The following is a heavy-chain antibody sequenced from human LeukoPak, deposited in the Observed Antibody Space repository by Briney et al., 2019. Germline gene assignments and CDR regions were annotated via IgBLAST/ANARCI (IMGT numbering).Heavy chain of an antibody. CDR3: ARGQGPFIDY. CDR1: GFTFSSYW. CDR2: INADGTNT. V-gene: IGHV3-74*01. Sequence: GSLRLSCAASGFTFSSYWMHWVRQGPEKGLLWVSRINADGTNTIYADSVKGRFTISRDNAKNTLFLQMNSLRVEDTAVYYCARGQGPFIDYWGQGTLVTVSS. D-gene: IGHD2/OR15-2a*01. J-gene: IGHJ4*02.